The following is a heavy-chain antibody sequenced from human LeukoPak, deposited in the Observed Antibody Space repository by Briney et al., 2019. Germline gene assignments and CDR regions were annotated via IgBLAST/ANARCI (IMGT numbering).Heavy chain of an antibody. CDR2: ISGSGGST. D-gene: IGHD3-10*01. Sequence: PGGSLRLSCAASGFTFSSYAMCWVRQAPGKGLGWVSAISGSGGSTYYADSVKGRFTISRDNSKNTLYLQMKSLRAEDTAVYYWAKDLMVRGVSTENWFDPWGQGTLGTVSS. CDR1: GFTFSSYA. V-gene: IGHV3-23*01. CDR3: AKDLMVRGVSTENWFDP. J-gene: IGHJ5*02.